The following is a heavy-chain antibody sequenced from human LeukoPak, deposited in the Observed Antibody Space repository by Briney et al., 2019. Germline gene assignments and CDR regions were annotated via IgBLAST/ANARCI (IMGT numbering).Heavy chain of an antibody. CDR3: ARSGYDGGFDAFDI. D-gene: IGHD5-12*01. CDR2: MNPNSGNT. J-gene: IGHJ3*02. V-gene: IGHV1-8*01. Sequence: ASVKVSCKASGYTFTSYDINWVRQATGQGLEWMGWMNPNSGNTGYAQKFQGRVTMTRNTSISTAYMELSSLRSEDTAVYYCARSGYDGGFDAFDIWGQGTMVTVSS. CDR1: GYTFTSYD.